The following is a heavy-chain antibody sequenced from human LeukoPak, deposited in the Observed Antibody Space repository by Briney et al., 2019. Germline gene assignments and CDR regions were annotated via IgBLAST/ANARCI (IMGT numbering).Heavy chain of an antibody. CDR2: ISSSSSYI. V-gene: IGHV3-21*01. D-gene: IGHD3-3*01. CDR1: GFTFSSYS. CDR3: ARFYEGYYYYSMDV. Sequence: AGGSLRLSCAASGFTFSSYSMNWVRQAPGKGLEWVSSISSSSSYIYYADSVKGRFTISRDNAKNSLYLQMNSLRAEDTAVYYCARFYEGYYYYSMDVWGQGTTVTVSS. J-gene: IGHJ6*02.